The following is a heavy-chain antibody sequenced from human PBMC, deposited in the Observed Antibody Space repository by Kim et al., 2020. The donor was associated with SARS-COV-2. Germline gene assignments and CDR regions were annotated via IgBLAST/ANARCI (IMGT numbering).Heavy chain of an antibody. CDR1: GGSFSGYY. D-gene: IGHD6-19*01. Sequence: SETLSLTCAVYGGSFSGYYWSWIRQPPGKGLEWIGEINHSGSTNYNPSLKSRVTISVDTSKNQFSLKLSSVTAADTAVYYCARERQWLPTPVDLWGRGTLVTVSS. J-gene: IGHJ2*01. CDR3: ARERQWLPTPVDL. CDR2: INHSGST. V-gene: IGHV4-34*01.